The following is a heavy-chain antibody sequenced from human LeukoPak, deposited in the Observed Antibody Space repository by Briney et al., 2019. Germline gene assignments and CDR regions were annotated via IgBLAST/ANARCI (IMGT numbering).Heavy chain of an antibody. CDR3: TIQPSRVIKYYFDY. J-gene: IGHJ4*02. CDR2: IRSKAYGGTT. D-gene: IGHD1-1*01. CDR1: GFTFGDYA. Sequence: GSLRLSCTASGFTFGDYAMSWFRQAPGKGLEWVGFIRSKAYGGTTEYAASVKGRFTISRDDSKSIAYLQMNSLKTEDTAVYYCTIQPSRVIKYYFDYWGQGTLVTVSS. V-gene: IGHV3-49*03.